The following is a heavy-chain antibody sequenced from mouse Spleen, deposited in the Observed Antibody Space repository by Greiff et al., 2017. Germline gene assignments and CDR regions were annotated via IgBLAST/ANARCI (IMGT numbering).Heavy chain of an antibody. V-gene: IGHV1-82*01. D-gene: IGHD4-1*01. CDR3: AREDWDASYFDY. CDR1: GYAFSSSW. CDR2: IYPGDGDT. Sequence: VQLQQPGAELVRPGSSVKISCKASGYAFSSSWMNWVKQRPGKGLEWIGRIYPGDGDTNYNGKFKGKATLTADKSSSTAYMQLSSLTSEDSAVYFCAREDWDASYFDYWGQGTTLTVSS. J-gene: IGHJ2*01.